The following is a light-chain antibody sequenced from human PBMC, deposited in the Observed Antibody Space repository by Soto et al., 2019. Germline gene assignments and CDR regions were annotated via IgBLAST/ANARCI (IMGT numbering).Light chain of an antibody. Sequence: QSALPQPPCVSGSPGQTITMSCTGTTSDVGGYNYVSWYQHRPGEAPKLMIYEVINRPSGVSYRFSGSKFANTASLTISGLQAEDEADYYCRSYTGSHTYVFGTGTKVTVL. CDR2: EVI. CDR3: RSYTGSHTYV. J-gene: IGLJ1*01. V-gene: IGLV2-14*01. CDR1: TSDVGGYNY.